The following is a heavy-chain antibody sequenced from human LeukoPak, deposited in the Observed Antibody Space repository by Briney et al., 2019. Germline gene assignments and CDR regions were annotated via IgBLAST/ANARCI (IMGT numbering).Heavy chain of an antibody. CDR3: AREAQKYCSGGSCYGPGDY. Sequence: SETLSLTCAVYGGSFSGYYWSWIRQPPGKGLEWIGEMNHSGSTNYNPSLKSRVTISVDTSKNQFSLKLSSVTAADTAVYYCAREAQKYCSGGSCYGPGDYWGQGTLVTVSS. CDR1: GGSFSGYY. CDR2: MNHSGST. J-gene: IGHJ4*02. D-gene: IGHD2-15*01. V-gene: IGHV4-34*01.